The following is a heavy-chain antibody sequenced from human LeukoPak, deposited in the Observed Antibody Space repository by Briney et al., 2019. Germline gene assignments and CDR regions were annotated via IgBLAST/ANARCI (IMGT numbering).Heavy chain of an antibody. CDR3: ARASHGYNDY. J-gene: IGHJ4*02. CDR1: GDSVSSNSAA. D-gene: IGHD5-18*01. CDR2: TYYRSKWYY. V-gene: IGHV6-1*01. Sequence: SQTLSLTCAISGDSVSSNSAAWIWIRQSPSRGLEWLGRTYYRSKWYYDYAVSVRSRITINPDTSNNHFSLQLSSVTPEDTAVYYCARASHGYNDYWGQGTLVTVSS.